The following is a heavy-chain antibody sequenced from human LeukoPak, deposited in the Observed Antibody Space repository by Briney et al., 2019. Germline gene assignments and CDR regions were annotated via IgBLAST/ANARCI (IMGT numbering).Heavy chain of an antibody. D-gene: IGHD3-10*01. CDR1: GFTFSSFD. CDR2: IKFDGSQK. CDR3: ARRLHDSGSYSADY. Sequence: GGSLRVSCAPSGFTFSSFDMHWVRQRPDKGLEWVAFIKFDGSQKYYADSVRGRFTASRYNSRNVLYLQLDSLRDDDTAVYYCARRLHDSGSYSADYWGQGTLVTVSS. V-gene: IGHV3-30*02. J-gene: IGHJ4*02.